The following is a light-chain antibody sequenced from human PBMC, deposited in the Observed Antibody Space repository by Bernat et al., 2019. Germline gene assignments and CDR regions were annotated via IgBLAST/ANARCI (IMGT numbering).Light chain of an antibody. Sequence: QSALTQPASVSGSPGQSITISCTGNSSDIGGSNYVSWFQQHPGKAPKLIIHDVSSRPSRVSYRFSGSQSGNTASLTIDGLQAEDEAHYHCSSYTSRSTQVFGGGTKLTV. J-gene: IGLJ3*02. CDR3: SSYTSRSTQV. V-gene: IGLV2-14*03. CDR2: DVS. CDR1: SSDIGGSNY.